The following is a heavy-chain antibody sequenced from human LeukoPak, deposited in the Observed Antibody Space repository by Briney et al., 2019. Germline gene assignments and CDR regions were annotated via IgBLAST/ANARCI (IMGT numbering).Heavy chain of an antibody. J-gene: IGHJ6*03. V-gene: IGHV3-23*01. Sequence: GGSLRLSCAASGFTFSSYAMSWVRQAPGKGLEWVSAISGSGGSTYYADSVKGRFTISRDNSKNTLYLQMNSLRAEDTAVYYCAKNVLRFLEPGLNYCMDVWGKGTTVTVSS. CDR1: GFTFSSYA. CDR3: AKNVLRFLEPGLNYCMDV. D-gene: IGHD3-3*01. CDR2: ISGSGGST.